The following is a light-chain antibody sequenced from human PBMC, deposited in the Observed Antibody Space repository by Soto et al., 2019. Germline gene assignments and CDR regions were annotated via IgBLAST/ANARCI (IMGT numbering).Light chain of an antibody. Sequence: ETVLTQSPGTLSVSPGESATLSCRASQSVSSSYLAWYQQKRGQAPRLLIYGASSRATGVPDRFTDSGSGTDFTLTITRLEPEDFAVYFCQQYRRSSITFGQGTRLEIK. CDR1: QSVSSSY. CDR2: GAS. V-gene: IGKV3-20*01. J-gene: IGKJ5*01. CDR3: QQYRRSSIT.